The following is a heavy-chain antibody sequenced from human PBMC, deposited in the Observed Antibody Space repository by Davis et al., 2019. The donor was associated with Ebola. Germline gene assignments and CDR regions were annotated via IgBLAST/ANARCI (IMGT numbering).Heavy chain of an antibody. CDR2: ISGYNGNT. CDR3: ARFSWERGWFDP. D-gene: IGHD3-16*01. J-gene: IGHJ5*02. V-gene: IGHV1-18*01. CDR1: GYTFPRYG. Sequence: ASVKVSCKASGYTFPRYGIIWVRQAPGQGLEWMGWISGYNGNTYYAQNLQDLQGRVTMTMEKSTSTAFMELRSLRPDDTAVYYCARFSWERGWFDPWGQGTLVTVSS.